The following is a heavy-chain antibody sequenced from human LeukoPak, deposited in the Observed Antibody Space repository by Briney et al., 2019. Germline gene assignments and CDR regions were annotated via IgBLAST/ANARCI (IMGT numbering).Heavy chain of an antibody. Sequence: GGSLRLSCAASGFTFSSYGMHWVRQAPGKGLEWVAVIWYDGSNKYYADSVKGRFTISRDNSKNTLYLQMNSLRAEDTAVYYCARDPARWLQYFSWFDPWGQGTLVTVSS. D-gene: IGHD5-24*01. V-gene: IGHV3-33*01. CDR1: GFTFSSYG. J-gene: IGHJ5*02. CDR3: ARDPARWLQYFSWFDP. CDR2: IWYDGSNK.